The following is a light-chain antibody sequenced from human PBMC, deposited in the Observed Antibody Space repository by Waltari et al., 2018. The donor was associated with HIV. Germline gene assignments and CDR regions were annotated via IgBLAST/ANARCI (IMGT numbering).Light chain of an antibody. J-gene: IGLJ2*01. V-gene: IGLV1-44*01. CDR2: SND. Sequence: QSVLTQPPSASGTPGQRVTISCSGSSSNIGSDAVNWYQQFPGTAPKVLIYSNDQRPSGVPDRVSGSKSGTSASLAINGLQAEDEADYYCVVWDARLNGLVFGG. CDR1: SSNIGSDA. CDR3: VVWDARLNGLV.